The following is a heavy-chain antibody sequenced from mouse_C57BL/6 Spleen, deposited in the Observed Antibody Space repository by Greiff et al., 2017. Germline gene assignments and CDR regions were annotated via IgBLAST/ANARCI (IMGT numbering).Heavy chain of an antibody. Sequence: VQLQQSGAELVKPGASVKISCKASGYAFSSYWMNWVKQRPGKGLEWIGQIYPGDGDTNYNGKFKGKATLTVDKSSSTAYMQLSSLTSEDSAVYFCARGGYDSPYFDVWGTGTTVTVSS. V-gene: IGHV1-80*01. CDR2: IYPGDGDT. CDR3: ARGGYDSPYFDV. D-gene: IGHD2-4*01. CDR1: GYAFSSYW. J-gene: IGHJ1*03.